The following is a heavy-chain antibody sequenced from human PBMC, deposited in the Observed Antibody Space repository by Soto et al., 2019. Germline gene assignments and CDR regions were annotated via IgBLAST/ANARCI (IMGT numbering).Heavy chain of an antibody. J-gene: IGHJ4*02. D-gene: IGHD7-27*01. CDR3: ARDTGDGTFDF. V-gene: IGHV1-3*01. Sequence: EDAVKVSCKASGYTFSSYAMHWVRQAPGQRLEWMGWINAGYGNTKSSQKFQDRVTISRDTSASTAYMELTSLRSEDTAVYYCARDTGDGTFDFWGQGTLVTVS. CDR1: GYTFSSYA. CDR2: INAGYGNT.